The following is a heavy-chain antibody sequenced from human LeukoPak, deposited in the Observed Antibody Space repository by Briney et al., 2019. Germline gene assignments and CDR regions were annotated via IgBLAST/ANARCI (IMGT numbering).Heavy chain of an antibody. V-gene: IGHV4-4*08. D-gene: IGHD3-10*01. Sequence: SETLSLTAITPVGPFVGSYWVGIGNPPGRGLGGLGIFYNGGSTNYNPSLKSRIAISIDTSKNQFSLKVRSVTAEDTAVYYCARPAAFYGLGTYAFDVWGKGTMVIVSS. CDR2: FYNGGST. CDR1: VGPFVGSY. CDR3: ARPAAFYGLGTYAFDV. J-gene: IGHJ3*01.